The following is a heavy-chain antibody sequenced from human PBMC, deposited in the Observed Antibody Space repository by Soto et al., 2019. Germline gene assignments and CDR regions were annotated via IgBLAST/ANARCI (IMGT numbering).Heavy chain of an antibody. CDR3: ARDGPADYDILTGYKDYYYGMDV. V-gene: IGHV1-18*01. J-gene: IGHJ6*02. CDR1: CYTFTSYG. D-gene: IGHD3-9*01. Sequence: GXSAEVSCKASCYTFTSYGISWVRQAPVQGLEWMGWISAYNGNTNYAQKLQGRVTMTTDTSTSTAYMELRSLRSDDTAVYYCARDGPADYDILTGYKDYYYGMDVWGQGTKVTVYS. CDR2: ISAYNGNT.